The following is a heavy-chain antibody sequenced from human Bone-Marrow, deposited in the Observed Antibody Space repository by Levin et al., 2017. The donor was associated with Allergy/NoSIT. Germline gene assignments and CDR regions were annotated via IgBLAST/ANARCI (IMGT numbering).Heavy chain of an antibody. J-gene: IGHJ3*02. Sequence: GESLKISCIASEILVTTKYMTWVRQAPGKGLEWVSVIYSGGSSIYADSVKGRFIISRDKSTNTVFLQMNNLRGEDTAVYYCAVSELVGVTAGFDIWGQGTMVTVSS. CDR2: IYSGGSS. V-gene: IGHV3-53*01. CDR3: AVSELVGVTAGFDI. CDR1: EILVTTKY. D-gene: IGHD1-26*01.